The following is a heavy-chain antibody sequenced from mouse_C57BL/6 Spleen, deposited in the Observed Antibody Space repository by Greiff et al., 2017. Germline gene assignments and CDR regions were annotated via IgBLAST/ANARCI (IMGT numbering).Heavy chain of an antibody. J-gene: IGHJ2*01. CDR1: GYSITSGYD. D-gene: IGHD2-2*01. CDR3: ASGDYGYDGSLFDY. V-gene: IGHV3-1*01. Sequence: EVHLVESGPGMVKPSPSLSLTCTVTGYSITSGYDWHWIRHFPGNKLEWMGYISYSGSTNYNPSLKSRISITHDTSKNHFFLKLNSVTTEDTATDYWASGDYGYDGSLFDYWGQGTTLTVSS. CDR2: ISYSGST.